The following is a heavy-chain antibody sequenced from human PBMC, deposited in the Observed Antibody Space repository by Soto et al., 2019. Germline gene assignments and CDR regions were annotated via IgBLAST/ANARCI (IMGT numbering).Heavy chain of an antibody. V-gene: IGHV2-5*02. D-gene: IGHD1-1*01. J-gene: IGHJ4*02. CDR3: AHSRSYGTSLSFDY. CDR2: IYWDDDK. CDR1: GFSLSTGGMG. Sequence: QITLKESGPTLVKPTQTLTLTCTFSGFSLSTGGMGLGWIRQPPGKALEWLALIYWDDDKRYSPSLKTRLTITNANSENQGVLTMTNMDPVDTATYYCAHSRSYGTSLSFDYWGQGTLVTVSS.